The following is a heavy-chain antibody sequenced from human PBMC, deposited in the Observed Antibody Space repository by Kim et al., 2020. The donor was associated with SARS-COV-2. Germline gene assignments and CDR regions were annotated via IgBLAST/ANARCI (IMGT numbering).Heavy chain of an antibody. D-gene: IGHD2-15*01. CDR3: ARDRGYCSGGSCYENAFDI. V-gene: IGHV3-53*01. CDR1: GFTVSSNY. J-gene: IGHJ3*02. CDR2: IYSGGST. Sequence: GGSLRLSCAASGFTVSSNYMSWVRQAPGKGLEWVSVIYSGGSTYYADSVKGRFTISRDNSKNTLYLQMNSLRAEDTAVYYCARDRGYCSGGSCYENAFDIWGQGTMVTVSS.